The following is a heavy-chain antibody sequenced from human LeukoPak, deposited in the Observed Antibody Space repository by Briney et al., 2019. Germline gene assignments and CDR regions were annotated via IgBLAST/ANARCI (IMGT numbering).Heavy chain of an antibody. J-gene: IGHJ3*01. Sequence: GGSLRLSCAASGFSFTNDWMSWVRQAPGKGLEWVGRIKKKAAGGTTDYAAPVKGRFTISRDDSKNTLFLQMDSLKIEDTAMYFCATAGLVLDAFDFWGQGTMVTVYS. CDR3: ATAGLVLDAFDF. CDR2: IKKKAAGGTT. D-gene: IGHD6-6*01. CDR1: GFSFTNDW. V-gene: IGHV3-15*01.